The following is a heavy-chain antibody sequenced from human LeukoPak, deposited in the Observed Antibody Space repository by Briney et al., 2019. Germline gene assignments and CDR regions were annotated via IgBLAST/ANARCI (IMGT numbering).Heavy chain of an antibody. CDR3: ARGGPDYGDLYFDY. D-gene: IGHD4-17*01. J-gene: IGHJ4*02. CDR1: GGSISSYY. CDR2: IYYSGST. Sequence: SETLSLTCTVSGGSISSYYWSWIRQPPGKGLEWIGYIYYSGSTNYNPSLKSRVTISVDTSKNQFSLKLSSVTAADTAVYYCARGGPDYGDLYFDYWGQGTLVTVSS. V-gene: IGHV4-59*12.